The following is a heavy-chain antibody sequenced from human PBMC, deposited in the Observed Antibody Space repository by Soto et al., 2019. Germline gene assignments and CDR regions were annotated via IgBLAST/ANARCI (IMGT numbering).Heavy chain of an antibody. V-gene: IGHV1-2*02. CDR3: AAGSSGYYYSFDY. CDR1: GYTFTGYY. D-gene: IGHD3-22*01. CDR2: INPNSGGT. J-gene: IGHJ4*02. Sequence: ASVKVSCKASGYTFTGYYMHWVRQAPGQGLEWMGWINPNSGGTNYAQKFQGRGTMTRDTSISTAYMELSRLRSDDTAVYYCAAGSSGYYYSFDYWGQGTLVTVSS.